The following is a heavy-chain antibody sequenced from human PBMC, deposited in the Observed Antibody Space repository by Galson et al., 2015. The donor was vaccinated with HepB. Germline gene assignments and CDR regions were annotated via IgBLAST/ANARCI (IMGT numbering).Heavy chain of an antibody. CDR3: ARLGAAAGFLDY. Sequence: SVKVSCKASGYSFTTFGITWVRQAPRQGLEWMGWISAYNGNTNYARKLQGRVTMTTDTSTNTAYMELRSLRSDDTAVYFCARLGAAAGFLDYWGQGTLVTVSS. CDR1: GYSFTTFG. V-gene: IGHV1-18*01. J-gene: IGHJ4*02. CDR2: ISAYNGNT. D-gene: IGHD6-13*01.